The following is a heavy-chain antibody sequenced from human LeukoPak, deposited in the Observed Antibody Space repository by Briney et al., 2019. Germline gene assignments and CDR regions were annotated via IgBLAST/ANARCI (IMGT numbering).Heavy chain of an antibody. V-gene: IGHV3-7*01. D-gene: IGHD3-10*01. CDR1: GFTFSSYW. Sequence: KPGGSLRLSCAASGFTFSSYWMSWVRQAPGKGLEWVANIKQDGSEKYYVDSVKGRFTMSRDNAKNSLYLQMNSLRAEDTAVYYCARDVGFGGYSRGIFDYWGQGTLVTVSS. CDR2: IKQDGSEK. J-gene: IGHJ4*02. CDR3: ARDVGFGGYSRGIFDY.